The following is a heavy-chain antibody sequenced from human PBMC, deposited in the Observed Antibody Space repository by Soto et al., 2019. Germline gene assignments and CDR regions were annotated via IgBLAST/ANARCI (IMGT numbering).Heavy chain of an antibody. J-gene: IGHJ6*02. D-gene: IGHD2-15*01. CDR1: GFTFTTYW. CDR2: IRQDGGAQ. Sequence: EVQVVESGGGLAQPGGSLRLSCITSGFTFTTYWMSWVRQAPGKGLEWVANIRQDGGAQYYVDSVKGRFTISRDNAKNSVYLQMNSLRAEDTAVYYCARVDSVDYYYGMDVWGQGTTVTVSS. V-gene: IGHV3-7*03. CDR3: ARVDSVDYYYGMDV.